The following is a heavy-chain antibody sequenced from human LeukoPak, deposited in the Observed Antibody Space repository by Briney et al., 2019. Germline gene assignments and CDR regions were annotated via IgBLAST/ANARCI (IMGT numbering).Heavy chain of an antibody. CDR3: ARGGSGSY. D-gene: IGHD1-26*01. CDR2: ISGSGGST. CDR1: GFTVSTNY. J-gene: IGHJ4*02. V-gene: IGHV3-53*01. Sequence: PGGSLRLSCAASGFTVSTNYMNWVRQTPGKGLEWVSGISGSGGSTYYADSVKGRFTISRDNSKNSLYLQMNSLRAEDTAVYYCARGGSGSYWGQGTLVTVSS.